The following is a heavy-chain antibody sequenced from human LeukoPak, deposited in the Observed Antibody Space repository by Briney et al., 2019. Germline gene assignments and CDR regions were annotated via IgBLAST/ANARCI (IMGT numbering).Heavy chain of an antibody. D-gene: IGHD5-18*01. V-gene: IGHV4-59*01. CDR1: SGSISSYY. J-gene: IGHJ4*02. Sequence: SETLSLTCTVSSGSISSYYWSWIRQPPGKGLEWIGYIYYSGSTNYNPSLKSRVTISVDTSKNQFSLKLSSVTAADTAVYYCARGGHAGVDTAMVEDYWGQGTLVTVSS. CDR3: ARGGHAGVDTAMVEDY. CDR2: IYYSGST.